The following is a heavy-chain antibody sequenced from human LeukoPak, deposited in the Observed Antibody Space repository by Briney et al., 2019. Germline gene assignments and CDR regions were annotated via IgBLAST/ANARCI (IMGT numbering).Heavy chain of an antibody. J-gene: IGHJ4*02. CDR3: ASRPFETTVVPWDFY. CDR2: IRPMNSDV. V-gene: IGHV5-51*01. D-gene: IGHD4-23*01. CDR1: GYNFNTYW. Sequence: GESLQISCKGSGYNFNTYWVAWVRQLPGRGLQWMGIIRPMNSDVRYSPSFQGQVTISADRSINTAYLQWSSLTASDTTMYYCASRPFETTVVPWDFYWGQGTQVTVSS.